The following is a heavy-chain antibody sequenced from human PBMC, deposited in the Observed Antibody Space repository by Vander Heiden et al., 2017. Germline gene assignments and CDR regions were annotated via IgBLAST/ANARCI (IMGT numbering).Heavy chain of an antibody. D-gene: IGHD6-19*01. CDR1: GYTFTGYY. CDR3: ARGAPVAGTTLGY. Sequence: QVQLVQSGAQVKKPGASVKGACKASGYTFTGYYMHWVRQAPGQGLEWMGWINPNSGGTNYAQKFQGRVTMTRDTSISTAYMELSRLRSDDTAVYYCARGAPVAGTTLGYWGQGTLVTVSS. CDR2: INPNSGGT. J-gene: IGHJ4*02. V-gene: IGHV1-2*02.